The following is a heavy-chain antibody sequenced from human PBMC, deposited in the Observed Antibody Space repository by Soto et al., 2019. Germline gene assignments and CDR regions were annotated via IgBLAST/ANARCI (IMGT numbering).Heavy chain of an antibody. Sequence: GGSLRLSCAASGFTFSSYAMSWVRQAPGKGLEWVSAISGSGGSTYYADSVKGRFTISRDNSKNTLYLQMNSLRAEDTTVYYCAKVSVWFGELSFDYWGQGTLVTVSS. CDR2: ISGSGGST. CDR3: AKVSVWFGELSFDY. D-gene: IGHD3-10*01. V-gene: IGHV3-23*01. CDR1: GFTFSSYA. J-gene: IGHJ4*02.